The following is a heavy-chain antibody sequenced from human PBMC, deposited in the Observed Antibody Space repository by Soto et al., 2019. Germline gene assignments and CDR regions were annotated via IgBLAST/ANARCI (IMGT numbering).Heavy chain of an antibody. CDR2: IYHSGST. D-gene: IGHD5-12*01. CDR1: GGSISSSNW. J-gene: IGHJ6*02. Sequence: PSETLSLTCSVSGGSISSSNWWSWVRQPPGKGLEWFGEIYHSGSTNYNPSVKSRVTISVDKSKNPFSLQMSTLTAADTAVYYCARDLGWATIRALAYYNGMDVWGQGTKVTVS. CDR3: ARDLGWATIRALAYYNGMDV. V-gene: IGHV4-4*02.